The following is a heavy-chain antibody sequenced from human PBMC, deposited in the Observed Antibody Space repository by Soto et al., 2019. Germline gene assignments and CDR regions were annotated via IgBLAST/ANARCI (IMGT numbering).Heavy chain of an antibody. D-gene: IGHD3-16*01. J-gene: IGHJ3*02. V-gene: IGHV1-46*03. CDR2: INPSGGST. CDR3: ARALNIFPAPGEAFDI. CDR1: GYTFTSYY. Sequence: ASVKVSCKASGYTFTSYYMHWVRQAPGQGLEWMGIINPSGGSTSYAQKFQGRVTMTRDTSTSTVYMELSSLRSEDTAVFYCARALNIFPAPGEAFDIWGQGTMVTVSS.